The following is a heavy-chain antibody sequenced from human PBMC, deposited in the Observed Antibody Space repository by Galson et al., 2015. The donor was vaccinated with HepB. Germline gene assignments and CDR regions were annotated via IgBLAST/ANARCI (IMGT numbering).Heavy chain of an antibody. Sequence: SVKVSCKASGYTFTSYYIHWVRQAPGQGLEWMGRINPKSGGTDYAQKFQGRVTMTRDTSISTAYVELSRLRSDDTVVYYCARALTGDFYFDYWGQGTLVTVSS. CDR1: GYTFTSYY. CDR2: INPKSGGT. D-gene: IGHD7-27*01. CDR3: ARALTGDFYFDY. V-gene: IGHV1-2*05. J-gene: IGHJ4*02.